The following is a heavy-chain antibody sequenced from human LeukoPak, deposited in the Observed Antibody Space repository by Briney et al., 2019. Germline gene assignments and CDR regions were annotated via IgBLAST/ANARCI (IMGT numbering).Heavy chain of an antibody. CDR3: ARDWGVGGRPGYMDV. D-gene: IGHD6-6*01. CDR1: GGSISSYY. Sequence: PSETLSLTCTVSGGSISSYYWSWIRQPPGKGLEWIGYIYYSGSTNYNPSLKSQVTILVDTSKNQVSLKLSSVTAADTAVYFCARDWGVGGRPGYMDVWGKGTTVTVSS. J-gene: IGHJ6*03. CDR2: IYYSGST. V-gene: IGHV4-59*01.